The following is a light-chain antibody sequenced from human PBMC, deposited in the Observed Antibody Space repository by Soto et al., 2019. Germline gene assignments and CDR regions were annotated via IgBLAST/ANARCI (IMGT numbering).Light chain of an antibody. CDR1: QSVSNN. V-gene: IGKV3-15*01. Sequence: ILMTQSPATLSVSPGERATLSCRASQSVSNNLAWYQQKPGQAPRLLIYDVSTRATGIPARFSGSGSGTDFTLTITGLQSEDFAVYYCQQYNNWPPWTFGQGTKVEIK. J-gene: IGKJ1*01. CDR3: QQYNNWPPWT. CDR2: DVS.